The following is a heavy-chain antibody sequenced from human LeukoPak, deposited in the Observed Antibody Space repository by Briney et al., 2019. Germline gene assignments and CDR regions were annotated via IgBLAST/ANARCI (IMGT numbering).Heavy chain of an antibody. D-gene: IGHD2-8*01. CDR1: GGTFSSYA. J-gene: IGHJ4*02. Sequence: ASVKVSCKASGGTFSSYAISWVRQAPGQGLEWMGGIIPIFDTANYAQKFQGRVTITTDESTSTAYMELSSLRSEDTAVYYCTRGTKPTPNYFDYWGQGTLVTVSS. CDR2: IIPIFDTA. V-gene: IGHV1-69*05. CDR3: TRGTKPTPNYFDY.